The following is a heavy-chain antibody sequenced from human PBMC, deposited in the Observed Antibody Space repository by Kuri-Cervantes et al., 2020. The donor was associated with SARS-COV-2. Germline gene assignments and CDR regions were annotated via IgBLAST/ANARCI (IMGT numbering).Heavy chain of an antibody. CDR1: GGSISSSSYY. CDR2: IYYSGST. J-gene: IGHJ3*02. CDR3: ARSGYSYGPETQGAFDI. V-gene: IGHV4-39*01. D-gene: IGHD5-18*01. Sequence: GSLRLSCTVSGGSISSSSYYWGWIRQPPGKGLEWIGSIYYSGSTYYNPSLKSRVTISVDTSKNQFSLKLSSVTAADTAVYYCARSGYSYGPETQGAFDIWGQGTMVTVSS.